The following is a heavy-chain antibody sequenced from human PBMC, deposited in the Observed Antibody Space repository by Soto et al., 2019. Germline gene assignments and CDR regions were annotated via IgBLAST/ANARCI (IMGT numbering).Heavy chain of an antibody. J-gene: IGHJ4*02. CDR2: ISGSGGST. Sequence: GGSLRLSXAASGFTFSSYAMSWVRQAPGKGLEWVSAISGSGGSTYYAGSVKGRFTISRDNSKNTLYLQMNSLRAEDTAVYYCAKVAMSVIYFDYWGQGTLVTVSS. CDR1: GFTFSSYA. CDR3: AKVAMSVIYFDY. D-gene: IGHD2-2*01. V-gene: IGHV3-23*01.